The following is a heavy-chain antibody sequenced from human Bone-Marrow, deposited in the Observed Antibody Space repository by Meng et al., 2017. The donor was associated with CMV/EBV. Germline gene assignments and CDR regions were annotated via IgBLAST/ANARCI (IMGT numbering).Heavy chain of an antibody. Sequence: ASVKVSCKTSGYTFTNYGISWVRQAPGQGLEWMGWIDTYKGDTNYLQKLQGRVTMTTDASTTTAYMELRSLRSDDTAIYYCARRSGNGYSSEIDYWGQGTLVTVSS. CDR2: IDTYKGDT. D-gene: IGHD5-24*01. CDR3: ARRSGNGYSSEIDY. V-gene: IGHV1-18*01. CDR1: GYTFTNYG. J-gene: IGHJ4*02.